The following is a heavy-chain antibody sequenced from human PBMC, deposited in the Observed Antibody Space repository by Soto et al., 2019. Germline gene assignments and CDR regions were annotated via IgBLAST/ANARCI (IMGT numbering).Heavy chain of an antibody. CDR1: GFTFSNYG. D-gene: IGHD3-22*01. J-gene: IGHJ4*02. CDR3: AKGSPESRGYQFFFDY. V-gene: IGHV3-23*01. Sequence: EVQLLESGGGLVQPGGSLRLSCAASGFTFSNYGMSWVRQAPGKGLEWVSAISGSGADTNYADSVKGRFTISRDNSKITLFLQMNRLRAEDTAVYYCAKGSPESRGYQFFFDYRGQGTLVTFSS. CDR2: ISGSGADT.